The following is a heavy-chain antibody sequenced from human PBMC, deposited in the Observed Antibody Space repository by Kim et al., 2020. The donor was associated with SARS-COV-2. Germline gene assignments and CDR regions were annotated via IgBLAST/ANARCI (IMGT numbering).Heavy chain of an antibody. D-gene: IGHD6-19*01. Sequence: GGSLRLSCGASGFTVNNVAMSWVRQAPGKGLEWVSTDPGGGGRTFYADSVKGRFTISRDNAKNTVFLQMNSVRAEDTAVYHCANAQPLSSGWYVSEGWGQPTMVTVYS. J-gene: IGHJ1*01. CDR2: DPGGGGRT. CDR1: GFTVNNVA. CDR3: ANAQPLSSGWYVSEG. V-gene: IGHV3-23*01.